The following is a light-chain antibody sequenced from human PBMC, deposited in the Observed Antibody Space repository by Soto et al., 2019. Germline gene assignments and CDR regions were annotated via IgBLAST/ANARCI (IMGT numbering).Light chain of an antibody. CDR1: QSVLYSSNNKNY. Sequence: DIVMTQSPDSLAVSLGERATINCKSSQSVLYSSNNKNYLAWYQQKPGQPPKLLINWASTRESGVPDRFSGSGSGTDFTLTISSLQAEDVAVYYCQQYYSPPWPFGQGTKLEIK. V-gene: IGKV4-1*01. J-gene: IGKJ2*01. CDR2: WAS. CDR3: QQYYSPPWP.